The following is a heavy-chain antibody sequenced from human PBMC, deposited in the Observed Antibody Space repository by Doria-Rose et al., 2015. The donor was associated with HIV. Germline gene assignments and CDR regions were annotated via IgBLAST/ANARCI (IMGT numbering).Heavy chain of an antibody. CDR1: SSGFY. CDR2: IYYSGSA. J-gene: IGHJ4*02. D-gene: IGHD5-12*01. Sequence: SSGFYWNWIRHLPGKGLEWIGYIYYSGSAYYNPSLKSRLTISVDTSKNQFSLALRSVTAADTAVYYCARGGGYDPGLYWGQGNLATVSS. V-gene: IGHV4-31*02. CDR3: ARGGGYDPGLY.